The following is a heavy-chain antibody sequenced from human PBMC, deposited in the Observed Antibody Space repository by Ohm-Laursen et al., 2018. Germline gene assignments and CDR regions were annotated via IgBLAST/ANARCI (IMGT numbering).Heavy chain of an antibody. CDR3: ASIRGYSYGSDY. Sequence: SLRLSCSASGFTFSIYGIHWVRQAPGKGLEWVAVMWANGRDKYYADSVKGRFTVSRDNSKNTVYLQMNSLRAEDTAVYYCASIRGYSYGSDYWGQGTLVTVSS. V-gene: IGHV3-33*01. J-gene: IGHJ4*02. D-gene: IGHD5-18*01. CDR2: MWANGRDK. CDR1: GFTFSIYG.